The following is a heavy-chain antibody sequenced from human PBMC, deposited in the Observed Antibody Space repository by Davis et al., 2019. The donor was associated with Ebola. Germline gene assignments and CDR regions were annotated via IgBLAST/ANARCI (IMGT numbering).Heavy chain of an antibody. V-gene: IGHV1-18*04. J-gene: IGHJ3*02. Sequence: ASVTVSCKASGYTFTSYGISWVRQAPGQGLEWMGWISAYNGNTNYAQKLQGRVTMTTDTSTSTAYMELRSLTSDDTALYYCAREMSATGHAFDIWGQGTMVTVSS. D-gene: IGHD1-14*01. CDR1: GYTFTSYG. CDR3: AREMSATGHAFDI. CDR2: ISAYNGNT.